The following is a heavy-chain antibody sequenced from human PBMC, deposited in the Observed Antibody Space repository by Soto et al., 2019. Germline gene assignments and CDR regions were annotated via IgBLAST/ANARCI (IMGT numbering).Heavy chain of an antibody. CDR2: ISYDGSNK. Sequence: QVQLVESGGGVVQPGRSLRLSCAASVFTFSSYGMHWVRQAPGKGLEWVAVISYDGSNKYYADSVKGRFTISRDNSKNTRYLQMNSLRAEDTAVYYCAKDLLGPGRAYGMDVWGQGTTVTVSS. D-gene: IGHD7-27*01. CDR1: VFTFSSYG. V-gene: IGHV3-30*18. CDR3: AKDLLGPGRAYGMDV. J-gene: IGHJ6*02.